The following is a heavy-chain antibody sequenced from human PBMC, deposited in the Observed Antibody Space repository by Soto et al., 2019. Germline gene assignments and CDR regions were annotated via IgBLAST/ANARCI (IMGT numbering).Heavy chain of an antibody. Sequence: QVQLVQSGAEVKKPGSSVKVSCKASGGTFSSYAISWVRQAPGQGLEWMGGIIPMFGTANYAQKFQGRVMITADKSTSTVYMELSSLRSEDTAVYYCARDQDNWNYKWRGSYNYGMDVWGQGTTVTVSS. CDR2: IIPMFGTA. CDR1: GGTFSSYA. J-gene: IGHJ6*02. D-gene: IGHD1-7*01. CDR3: ARDQDNWNYKWRGSYNYGMDV. V-gene: IGHV1-69*06.